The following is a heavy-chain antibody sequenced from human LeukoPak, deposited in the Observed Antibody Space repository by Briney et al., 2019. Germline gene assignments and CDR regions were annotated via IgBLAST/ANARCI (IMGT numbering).Heavy chain of an antibody. Sequence: PGGSLRLSCAASGFIFSSYGMHWVRQAPGKGLEWVAVTWYNGSNKYYADAVKGLFTISRDNSKNTLYLQINSLRAENTAVYFCARDHSDYTGKDYWGQGTLVTVSS. CDR2: TWYNGSNK. J-gene: IGHJ4*02. D-gene: IGHD4-11*01. CDR1: GFIFSSYG. CDR3: ARDHSDYTGKDY. V-gene: IGHV3-33*01.